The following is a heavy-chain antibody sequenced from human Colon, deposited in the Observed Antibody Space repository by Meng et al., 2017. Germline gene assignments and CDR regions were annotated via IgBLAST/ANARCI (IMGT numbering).Heavy chain of an antibody. D-gene: IGHD6-19*01. CDR2: ISGYTGNT. CDR1: GYTFNNYD. J-gene: IGHJ4*02. CDR3: ARGSGSSSRGYDY. Sequence: ASVKVSCKASGYTFNNYDISWVRQAPGQGLEWVGWISGYTGNTNYAHDLRGRVTLTRDTSTSKAYMELGSLRSDDTAVYYCARGSGSSSRGYDYWGRGTLVTVSS. V-gene: IGHV1-18*01.